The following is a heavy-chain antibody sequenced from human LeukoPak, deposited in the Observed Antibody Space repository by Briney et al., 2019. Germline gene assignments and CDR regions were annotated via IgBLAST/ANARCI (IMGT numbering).Heavy chain of an antibody. D-gene: IGHD5-24*01. CDR2: ISYDGSNK. Sequence: GGSLRLSCAASGFTFSNYGMHWVRQAPGKGLEWVAAISYDGSNKYYADSVKGRFTISRDNSKNTLYLQMNSLRAEDMAVYYCARGYNSAFDIWGQGTMVTVSS. CDR3: ARGYNSAFDI. V-gene: IGHV3-30*03. CDR1: GFTFSNYG. J-gene: IGHJ3*02.